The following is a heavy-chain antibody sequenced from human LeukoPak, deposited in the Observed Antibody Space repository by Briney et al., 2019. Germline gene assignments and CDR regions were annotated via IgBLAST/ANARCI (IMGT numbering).Heavy chain of an antibody. CDR3: ARDISSGWDYYYYYMDV. J-gene: IGHJ6*03. CDR2: IYYSGST. D-gene: IGHD6-19*01. CDR1: GGSISSYY. Sequence: SETLSLTCTVSGGSISSYYWSWIRQPPGKGLEWIGYIYYSGSTNYNPSLKSRVTISVDTSKNQFSLKLSSVTAADTAVYYCARDISSGWDYYYYYMDVWGKGTTVTISS. V-gene: IGHV4-59*01.